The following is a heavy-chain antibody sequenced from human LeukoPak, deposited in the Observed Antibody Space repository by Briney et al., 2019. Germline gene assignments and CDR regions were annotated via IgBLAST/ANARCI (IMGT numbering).Heavy chain of an antibody. Sequence: SETLSLTCTVSGGSISSSSYYWGWIRQPPGKGLEWIWSIYYSGSTYYNPSLKSRVTISVDTSKNQFSLKLSSVTAADTAVYYCARQVYDFWSGYLPWYFDYWGQGTLVTVSS. J-gene: IGHJ4*02. D-gene: IGHD3-3*01. V-gene: IGHV4-39*01. CDR1: GGSISSSSYY. CDR3: ARQVYDFWSGYLPWYFDY. CDR2: IYYSGST.